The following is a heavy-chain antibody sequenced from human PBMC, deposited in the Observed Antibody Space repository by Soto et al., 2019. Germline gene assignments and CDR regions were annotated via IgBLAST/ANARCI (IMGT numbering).Heavy chain of an antibody. J-gene: IGHJ5*02. Sequence: PSETLSLTCAVSGYSISSGYYWGWIRQPPGKGLEWIGSIYHSGSTYYNPSLKSRVTISVDTSKNQFSLKLSSVTAADTAVYYCARDDXYGSGSYYNGRLNWFDPWGPGTLVTVSS. CDR2: IYHSGST. CDR1: GYSISSGYY. D-gene: IGHD3-10*01. CDR3: ARDDXYGSGSYYNGRLNWFDP. V-gene: IGHV4-38-2*02.